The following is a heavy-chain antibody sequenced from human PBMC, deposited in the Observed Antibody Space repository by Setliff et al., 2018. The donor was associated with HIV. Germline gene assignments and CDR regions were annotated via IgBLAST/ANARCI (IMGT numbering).Heavy chain of an antibody. CDR1: GYTFTAYY. J-gene: IGHJ3*02. D-gene: IGHD3-10*01. Sequence: ASVKVSCKASGYTFTAYYIHWVRQAPGQGLEWMGWINPYSGGTNYAQNFQGWVTMTRDTSTTTAYMELSRLTSDDTALYFCVREVRAAYKGPLWFGQSDPRPDTFDIWGQGTMVTVSS. CDR2: INPYSGGT. CDR3: VREVRAAYKGPLWFGQSDPRPDTFDI. V-gene: IGHV1-2*04.